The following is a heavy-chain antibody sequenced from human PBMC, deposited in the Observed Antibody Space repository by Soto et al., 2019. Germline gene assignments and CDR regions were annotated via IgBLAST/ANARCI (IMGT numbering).Heavy chain of an antibody. CDR2: INHSGST. D-gene: IGHD1-26*01. V-gene: IGHV4-34*01. Sequence: SETLSLTCAVYGGSFSGYYWSWIRQPPGEGLEWIGEINHSGSTNYNPSLMSRVTISVDTSKNQFSLKLSSVTAADTAVYYCARGGRNMGIDYWGQGTLVTVSS. CDR1: GGSFSGYY. CDR3: ARGGRNMGIDY. J-gene: IGHJ4*02.